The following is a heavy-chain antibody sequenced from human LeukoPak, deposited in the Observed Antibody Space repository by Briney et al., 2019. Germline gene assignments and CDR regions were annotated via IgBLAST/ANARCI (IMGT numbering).Heavy chain of an antibody. CDR1: GYSFTNYW. J-gene: IGHJ4*02. CDR2: IYPDDSNT. D-gene: IGHD1-26*01. Sequence: GESLKISCKGSGYSFTNYWIGWVRQMPGKGLEWMGIIYPDDSNTRYSPSFQGQVTISADKSISTAYLQWSSLKASDTAMYYCARLGVRVGATDPHFDYWGQGTLVTVSS. CDR3: ARLGVRVGATDPHFDY. V-gene: IGHV5-51*01.